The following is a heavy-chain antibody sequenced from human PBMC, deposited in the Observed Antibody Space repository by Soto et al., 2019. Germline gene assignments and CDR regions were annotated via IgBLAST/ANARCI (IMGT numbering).Heavy chain of an antibody. CDR2: IYYSGST. J-gene: IGHJ5*02. CDR3: ASRRYCSGGSCYSTEYNWFDP. CDR1: GGSISSSSYY. D-gene: IGHD2-15*01. V-gene: IGHV4-39*01. Sequence: PSETLSLTCTVSGGSISSSSYYWGWIRQPPGKGLEWIGSIYYSGSTYYNPSLKSRVTISVDTSKNQFSLKLSSVTAADTAVYYCASRRYCSGGSCYSTEYNWFDPWGQGTLVTVSS.